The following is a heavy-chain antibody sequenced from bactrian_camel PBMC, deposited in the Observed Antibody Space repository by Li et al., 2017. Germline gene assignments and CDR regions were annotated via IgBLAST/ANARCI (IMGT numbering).Heavy chain of an antibody. D-gene: IGHD1*01. CDR2: INNDGKT. J-gene: IGHJ4*01. V-gene: IGHV3S53*01. CDR3: VADLLGRCAYYPKYDRRPDPDEYNY. Sequence: HVQLVESGGGSVQTGGSLRLSCAASGYTYSTYCMGWFRQAPGKEREWASTINNDGKTYYANSVKGRFTISHDNAKNTLYLQMNTLKPEDSATYFCVADLLGRCAYYPKYDRRPDPDEYNYWGQGTQVTVS. CDR1: GYTYSTYC.